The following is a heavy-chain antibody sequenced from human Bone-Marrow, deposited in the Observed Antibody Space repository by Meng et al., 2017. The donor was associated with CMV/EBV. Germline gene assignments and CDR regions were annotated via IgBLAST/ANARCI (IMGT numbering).Heavy chain of an antibody. J-gene: IGHJ4*02. CDR1: GFTFSSYA. CDR2: ISYDGSNK. D-gene: IGHD2-2*01. CDR3: ASDIVVVPAGADYFDY. Sequence: GESLKISCAAPGFTFSSYAMHWVRQAPGKGLEGVAVISYDGSNKYYADSVKARFTISRDNSKNTLYLQMNSLRAEDTAVYYCASDIVVVPAGADYFDYWGQGTLVTVSS. V-gene: IGHV3-30-3*01.